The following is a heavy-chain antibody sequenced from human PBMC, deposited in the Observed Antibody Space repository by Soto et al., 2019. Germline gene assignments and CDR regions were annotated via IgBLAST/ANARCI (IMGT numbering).Heavy chain of an antibody. J-gene: IGHJ4*02. CDR2: MSFDGSNK. Sequence: GGSLRLSCAASGFTFSTYVVHWVRQAPGKGLEWVAVMSFDGSNKYYADSVKGRFTISRDNSKNTLYLEMNSLRFEDTAVYYCARVDWAVGATTPSGFDYWGQGTLVTVSS. CDR1: GFTFSTYV. CDR3: ARVDWAVGATTPSGFDY. V-gene: IGHV3-30-3*01. D-gene: IGHD1-26*01.